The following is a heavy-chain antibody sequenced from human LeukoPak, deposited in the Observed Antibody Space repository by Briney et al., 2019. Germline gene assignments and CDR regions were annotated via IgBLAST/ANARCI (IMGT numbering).Heavy chain of an antibody. V-gene: IGHV4-59*08. J-gene: IGHJ4*02. Sequence: PSETPPLTCTVSGASISDYYWSWIRQPPGKGLEWSGYIYYTGRTKYNPSLESRVTISIDTSKNHLYLKLSSVTAADTAMYYCARHSRAYSSTSGTFEYWGQGTLVAVSS. CDR1: GASISDYY. D-gene: IGHD2-2*01. CDR2: IYYTGRT. CDR3: ARHSRAYSSTSGTFEY.